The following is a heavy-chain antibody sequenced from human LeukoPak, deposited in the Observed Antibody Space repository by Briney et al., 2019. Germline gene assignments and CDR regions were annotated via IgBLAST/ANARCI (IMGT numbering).Heavy chain of an antibody. CDR2: IKSDGSST. CDR1: GFTFNNYW. V-gene: IGHV3-74*01. D-gene: IGHD3-22*01. J-gene: IGHJ4*02. Sequence: GGSLRLSCAASGFTFNNYWMHWVRQAPGKGLVWVSRIKSDGSSTNYADFVEGRFTISRDNAKNTLYLQMTSLRAEDTAVYYCHLSDSSGYYIDYWGQGTLVTVSS. CDR3: HLSDSSGYYIDY.